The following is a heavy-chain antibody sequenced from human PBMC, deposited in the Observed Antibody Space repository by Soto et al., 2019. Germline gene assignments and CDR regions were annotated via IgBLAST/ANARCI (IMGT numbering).Heavy chain of an antibody. CDR3: ARGTWWIFGVVIIDGMDV. Sequence: ASVKVSCKASGYTFTSYDINWVRQATGQGLEWMGWMNPNSGNTGYAQKFQGRVTMTRNTSISTAYMELSSLRSEDTAVYYCARGTWWIFGVVIIDGMDVWGQGTTVTVSS. V-gene: IGHV1-8*01. CDR1: GYTFTSYD. D-gene: IGHD3-3*01. J-gene: IGHJ6*02. CDR2: MNPNSGNT.